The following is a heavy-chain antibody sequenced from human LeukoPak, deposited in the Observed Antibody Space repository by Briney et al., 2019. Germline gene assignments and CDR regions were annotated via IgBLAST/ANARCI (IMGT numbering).Heavy chain of an antibody. V-gene: IGHV3-7*01. CDR2: IKQDGSEK. CDR3: ASPRYYYDSSGFDY. CDR1: GFTFRNSW. J-gene: IGHJ4*02. Sequence: PGGSLRLSCAASGFTFRNSWMSWVRQAPGKGLEWVANIKQDGSEKYYVDSVKGRFTISRDNAKNSLYLQMNSLRAEDTAVYYCASPRYYYDSSGFDYWGQGTLVTVSS. D-gene: IGHD3-22*01.